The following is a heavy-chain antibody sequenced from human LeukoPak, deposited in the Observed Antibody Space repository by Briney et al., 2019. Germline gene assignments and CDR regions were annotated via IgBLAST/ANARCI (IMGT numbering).Heavy chain of an antibody. J-gene: IGHJ5*02. V-gene: IGHV1-69*05. Sequence: ASVKVSCKASGGTFSSYAISWVRQAPGQGLEWMGGIIPIFGTANYAQKFQGRVTITTDESTSTAYMELSSLRPEDTAVYYCARDHSGSGSYYGGNWFDPWGQGTLVTVSS. D-gene: IGHD3-10*01. CDR3: ARDHSGSGSYYGGNWFDP. CDR1: GGTFSSYA. CDR2: IIPIFGTA.